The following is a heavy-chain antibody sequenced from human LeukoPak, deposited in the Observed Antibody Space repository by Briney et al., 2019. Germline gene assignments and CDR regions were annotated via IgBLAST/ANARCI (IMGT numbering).Heavy chain of an antibody. CDR1: GGSISSYY. CDR2: IYYSGST. J-gene: IGHJ5*02. Sequence: PSETLSLTCTVSGGSISSYYWSWIRQPPGKGLEWIGYIYYSGSTNYNPSLKSRVTISVDTSKNQFSLKLSSVTAADTAAYYCARGWPYCSSTSCFRWFDPWGQGTLVTVSS. CDR3: ARGWPYCSSTSCFRWFDP. V-gene: IGHV4-59*12. D-gene: IGHD2-2*01.